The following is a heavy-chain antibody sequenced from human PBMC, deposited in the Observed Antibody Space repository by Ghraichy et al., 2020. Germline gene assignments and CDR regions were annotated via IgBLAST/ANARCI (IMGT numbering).Heavy chain of an antibody. V-gene: IGHV3-30*18. CDR2: ISYDGSNK. CDR3: AKDMDHSSSSAYYYYYYYMDV. CDR1: GFTFSSYG. Sequence: GGSLRLSCAASGFTFSSYGMHWVRQAPGKGLEWVAVISYDGSNKYYADSVTGRFTISRDNSKNTLYLQMNSLRAEDTAVYYCAKDMDHSSSSAYYYYYYYMDVWGKGTTVTVSS. J-gene: IGHJ6*03. D-gene: IGHD6-6*01.